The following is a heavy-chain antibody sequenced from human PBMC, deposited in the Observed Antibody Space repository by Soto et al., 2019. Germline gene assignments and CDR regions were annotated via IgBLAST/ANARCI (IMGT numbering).Heavy chain of an antibody. V-gene: IGHV3-48*01. Sequence: GGSLRLSCAASGFTFSSYSMNWVRQAPGKGLEWVSYISSSSSTIYYADSVKGRFTISRDNAKNSLYLQMNSLRAEDTAVYYCASLLYGDYDYWGQGTLVTVSS. CDR3: ASLLYGDYDY. J-gene: IGHJ4*02. D-gene: IGHD4-17*01. CDR2: ISSSSSTI. CDR1: GFTFSSYS.